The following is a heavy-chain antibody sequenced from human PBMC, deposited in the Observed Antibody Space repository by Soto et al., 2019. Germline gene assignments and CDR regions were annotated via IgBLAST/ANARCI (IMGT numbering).Heavy chain of an antibody. V-gene: IGHV3-72*01. D-gene: IGHD6-19*01. J-gene: IGHJ3*02. CDR3: ARGRYRSGWYGSLDI. CDR1: GFTFSDHY. Sequence: EVQLVESGGGLVQPGGSLRLSCAASGFTFSDHYMDWVRQAPGRGLEWVGRTRNKANSYTTEYAASVKGRFTISRDDSKNSLYLQMNSLKTEDTAVYYCARGRYRSGWYGSLDIWGQGTMVTVSS. CDR2: TRNKANSYTT.